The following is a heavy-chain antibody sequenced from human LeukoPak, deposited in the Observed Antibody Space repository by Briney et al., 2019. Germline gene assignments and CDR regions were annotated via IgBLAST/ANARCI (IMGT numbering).Heavy chain of an antibody. V-gene: IGHV4-59*01. J-gene: IGHJ4*02. CDR1: GGSISSYY. CDR3: AGGNFYDSRGHPYHFHY. Sequence: PSETLSLTCTVSGGSISSYYWSWIRQPPGKGLEWIGYIYYTENTNYNPSLKSRVTISVDTSKNQFSLNLTSVTAADTAVYYCAGGNFYDSRGHPYHFHYWGQGTLVTVLS. D-gene: IGHD3-22*01. CDR2: IYYTENT.